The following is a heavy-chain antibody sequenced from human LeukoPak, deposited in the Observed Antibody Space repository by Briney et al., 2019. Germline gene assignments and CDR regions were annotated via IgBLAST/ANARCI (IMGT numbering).Heavy chain of an antibody. D-gene: IGHD5-24*01. CDR2: IYPGGSET. V-gene: IGHV5-51*01. Sequence: GESLQISSKGLGYSFSSYWNAWVRPRPGKGLEWMGIIYPGGSETRYDPSFQGQVTISADSSTSTAYLQWSSLRASDTAMYYCARASRDGYNQNFDHWGQGTLVTVSA. CDR3: ARASRDGYNQNFDH. CDR1: GYSFSSYW. J-gene: IGHJ4*02.